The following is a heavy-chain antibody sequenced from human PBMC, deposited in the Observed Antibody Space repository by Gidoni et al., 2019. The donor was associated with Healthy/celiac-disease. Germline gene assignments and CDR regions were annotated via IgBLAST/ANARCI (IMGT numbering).Heavy chain of an antibody. CDR3: AKDLYGSGSPDY. CDR1: GFPFSSYA. V-gene: IGHV3-23*01. J-gene: IGHJ4*02. Sequence: EVQLLEPGGGLVQPGGSLRSPCVASGFPFSSYAMRWGRQAPGKGLEWVSAISGSGGSTYYADSVKGRFTISRDNSKNTLYLQMNSLRAEDTAVYYCAKDLYGSGSPDYWGQGTLVTVSS. D-gene: IGHD3-10*01. CDR2: ISGSGGST.